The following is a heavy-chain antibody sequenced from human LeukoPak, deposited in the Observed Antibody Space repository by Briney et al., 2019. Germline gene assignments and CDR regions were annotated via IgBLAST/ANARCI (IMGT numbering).Heavy chain of an antibody. CDR3: ARQWEHDTLFDY. CDR2: INSDGSST. V-gene: IGHV3-74*01. J-gene: IGHJ4*02. Sequence: PGGSLRLSCAASGFTFSSYWMDWVRQAPGKGLVWVSRINSDGSSTSYADSVKGRSTISRDNAKNTLYLQMNSLRAEDTAVYYCARQWEHDTLFDYWGQGTLVTVSS. D-gene: IGHD1-26*01. CDR1: GFTFSSYW.